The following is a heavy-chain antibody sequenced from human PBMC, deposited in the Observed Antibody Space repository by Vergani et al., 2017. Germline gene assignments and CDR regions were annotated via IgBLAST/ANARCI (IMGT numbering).Heavy chain of an antibody. CDR1: GFTVSSNY. J-gene: IGHJ5*02. D-gene: IGHD2-2*02. V-gene: IGHV3-53*04. Sequence: EVQLVESGGGLVQPGGSLRLSCAASGFTVSSNYMSWVRQAPGKGLEWVSVIYSGGSTYYADSVKGRFTSSRHKSKNTLYLQMNSLIAEDTAVYYCARGGCSSTSCDTPGFGPWGQGTLVTVSS. CDR3: ARGGCSSTSCDTPGFGP. CDR2: IYSGGST.